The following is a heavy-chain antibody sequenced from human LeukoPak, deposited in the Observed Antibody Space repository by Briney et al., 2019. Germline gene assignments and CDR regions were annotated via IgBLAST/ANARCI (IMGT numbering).Heavy chain of an antibody. J-gene: IGHJ4*02. V-gene: IGHV4-34*01. Sequence: SETLSLTRAVYGGSFSGYYWSWIRQPPGKGLEWIGEINHSGSTNYNPSLKSRVTISVDTSKNQFSLKLSSVTAADTAVYYCARSYGPFDYWGQGTLVTVSS. CDR1: GGSFSGYY. CDR3: ARSYGPFDY. D-gene: IGHD3-10*01. CDR2: INHSGST.